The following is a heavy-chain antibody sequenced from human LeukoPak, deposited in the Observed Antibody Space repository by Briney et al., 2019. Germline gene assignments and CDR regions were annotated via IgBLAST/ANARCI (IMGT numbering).Heavy chain of an antibody. J-gene: IGHJ3*02. Sequence: GGSLRLSCAASGFTFSSYAMSWVRQAPGKGLEWVAAIIGSGGRTYYADSVKGRFTISRDNSKNTLYLQMNSLRAEDTAVYYCAKEGSSGSYWSSAFDIWGQRTIVTVSS. CDR1: GFTFSSYA. CDR3: AKEGSSGSYWSSAFDI. D-gene: IGHD1-26*01. CDR2: IIGSGGRT. V-gene: IGHV3-23*01.